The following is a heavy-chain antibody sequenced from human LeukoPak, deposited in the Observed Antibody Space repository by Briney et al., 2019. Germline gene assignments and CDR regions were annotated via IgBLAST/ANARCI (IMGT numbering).Heavy chain of an antibody. CDR2: TYYSGST. D-gene: IGHD4-17*01. Sequence: SQTLSLTGTVSGGSISSGGYYWSWIRQHPGKGLEWIGYTYYSGSTYYNPSLKSRVTISVDTSKNQFSLKLSSVTAADTAVYYCARAHGDYEDYWGQGTLVTVSS. CDR3: ARAHGDYEDY. V-gene: IGHV4-31*03. J-gene: IGHJ4*02. CDR1: GGSISSGGYY.